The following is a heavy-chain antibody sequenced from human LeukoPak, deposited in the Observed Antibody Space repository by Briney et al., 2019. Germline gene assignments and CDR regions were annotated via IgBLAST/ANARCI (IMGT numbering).Heavy chain of an antibody. J-gene: IGHJ4*02. D-gene: IGHD3-22*01. V-gene: IGHV3-23*01. CDR1: GFTFSSYA. Sequence: GGSLRLSCAASGFTFSSYAMSWVRQAPGKGLEWVSAISGSGGSTYYADSVKGRFTISRDNSKNTLYLQMNSLRAEDTAVYYCANGNNYDSSGYYPSYFDYWGQGTLVTVSS. CDR2: ISGSGGST. CDR3: ANGNNYDSSGYYPSYFDY.